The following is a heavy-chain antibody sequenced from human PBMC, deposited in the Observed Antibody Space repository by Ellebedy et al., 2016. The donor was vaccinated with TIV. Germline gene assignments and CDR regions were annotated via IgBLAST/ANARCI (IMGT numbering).Heavy chain of an antibody. J-gene: IGHJ4*02. V-gene: IGHV3-23*01. D-gene: IGHD3-10*01. CDR1: GFTFSSYA. CDR3: ASHVLLWFGEF. CDR2: ISGSGGST. Sequence: GESLKISCAASGFTFSSYAMSWVRQAPGKGLEWVSAISGSGGSTYYADSVKGRFTISRDNSKNTLYLQMNSLRAEDTAVYYCASHVLLWFGEFWGQGTLVTVSS.